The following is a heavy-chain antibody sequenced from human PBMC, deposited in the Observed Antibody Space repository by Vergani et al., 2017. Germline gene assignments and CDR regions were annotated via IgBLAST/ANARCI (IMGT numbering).Heavy chain of an antibody. CDR3: AXDGGEYDKDALDV. J-gene: IGHJ3*01. D-gene: IGHD2-21*01. CDR2: IYTSGAT. Sequence: QLQLQESGSGLVKPSQTLSLTCAVSGGSISTGGQSWTWLRQSAGKGLEWIGRIYTSGATNYNPSLRSRAIMSVDASKKQFSLKLTSVTAADTALYYCAXDGGEYDKDALDVWGQGTKVTVTS. V-gene: IGHV4-61*02. CDR1: GGSISTGGQS.